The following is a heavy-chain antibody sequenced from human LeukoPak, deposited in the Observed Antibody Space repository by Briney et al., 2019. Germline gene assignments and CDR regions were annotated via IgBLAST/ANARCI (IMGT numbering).Heavy chain of an antibody. Sequence: SETLSLTCTVSGGSISGSSYHWGWIRQPPGKGLEWLGSIYYTGTTYYRPSLRSRFTISVDTSKNQFSLKVTSVTAADTAVYYCGREGASSVHQWGQGTLVTVSS. V-gene: IGHV4-39*01. CDR1: GGSISGSSYH. CDR3: GREGASSVHQ. D-gene: IGHD1-26*01. CDR2: IYYTGTT. J-gene: IGHJ4*02.